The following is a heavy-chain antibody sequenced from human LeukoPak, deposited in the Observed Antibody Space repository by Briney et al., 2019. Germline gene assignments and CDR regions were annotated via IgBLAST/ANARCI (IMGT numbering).Heavy chain of an antibody. J-gene: IGHJ5*02. CDR1: GFTVSSYG. V-gene: IGHV3-30*02. CDR3: AKMGAVGARGWFDP. D-gene: IGHD1-26*01. Sequence: GGSLRLSCAASGFTVSSYGMHWVRQAPGKGLEWVAFIRYDGSNKYYADSVKGRFTISRDNSKNTLYLQMNSLRAEDTAVYYCAKMGAVGARGWFDPWGQGTLVTVSP. CDR2: IRYDGSNK.